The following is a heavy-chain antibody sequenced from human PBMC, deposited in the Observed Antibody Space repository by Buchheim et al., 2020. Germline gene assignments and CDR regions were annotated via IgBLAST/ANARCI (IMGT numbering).Heavy chain of an antibody. CDR3: AREAVRYAGGWPNWFDP. V-gene: IGHV4-34*01. CDR1: GGSFSGYY. D-gene: IGHD6-19*01. Sequence: QVQLQQWGAGLLKPSETLSLTCAVYGGSFSGYYWSWIRQPPGKGLEWIGEINHSGSTNYNPSLKSRITISVDTSKNQFSLKLSSVTAADTAVYYCAREAVRYAGGWPNWFDPWGQGTL. J-gene: IGHJ5*02. CDR2: INHSGST.